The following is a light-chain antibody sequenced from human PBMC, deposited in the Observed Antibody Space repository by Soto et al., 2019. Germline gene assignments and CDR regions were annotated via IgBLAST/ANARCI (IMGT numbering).Light chain of an antibody. CDR1: QSINSD. CDR2: VAY. J-gene: IGKJ2*01. V-gene: IGKV3-15*01. Sequence: EIARTQSPGTLSVSPGDRATLSCRASQSINSDLAWYQQKPGQAHRLLIYVAYTRATGVRARFSGSESGTEFTLTISSLQSEDFVVYYCQQYSNWPPMYTFGQGTKVEIK. CDR3: QQYSNWPPMYT.